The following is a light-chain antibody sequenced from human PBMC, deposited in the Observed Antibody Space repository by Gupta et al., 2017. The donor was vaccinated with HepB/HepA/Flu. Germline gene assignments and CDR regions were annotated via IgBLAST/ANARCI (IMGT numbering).Light chain of an antibody. Sequence: QLVLTQSPSASASPGSSVKLTCTLRSGHSSYAIAWHQQQPEKGPRYLMKLNGDGSHTKGDGIPDRFSGSSSGAERYLTISSLQSEDEADYFCQTWGTGIVVFGGGTKLTVL. CDR3: QTWGTGIVV. J-gene: IGLJ2*01. CDR1: SGHSSYA. V-gene: IGLV4-69*01. CDR2: LNGDGSH.